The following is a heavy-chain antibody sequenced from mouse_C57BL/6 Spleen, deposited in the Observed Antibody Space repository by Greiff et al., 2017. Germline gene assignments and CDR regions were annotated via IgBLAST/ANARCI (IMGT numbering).Heavy chain of an antibody. Sequence: VQLQQSGPELVKPGASVKISCKASGYAFSSSWMNWVKQRPGKGLEWIGRIYPGDGDTNYNGKFKGKATLTVDKSSSTAYMQLSSLTSEDSAVYYCARGGSKDAMDYWGQGTSVTVSS. CDR2: IYPGDGDT. V-gene: IGHV1-82*01. CDR3: ARGGSKDAMDY. D-gene: IGHD1-1*01. CDR1: GYAFSSSW. J-gene: IGHJ4*01.